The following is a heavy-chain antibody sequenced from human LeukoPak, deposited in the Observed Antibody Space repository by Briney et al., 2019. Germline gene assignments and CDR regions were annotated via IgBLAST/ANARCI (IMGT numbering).Heavy chain of an antibody. Sequence: GGSLRLSCAASGFTFSSYWMTWVRQAPGKGLEWVANIKQDGSKKTYVDSVKGRFTFSRDNAKNSLYLQMNSLRADDTGVYYCASQPAAADVDYWGQGTLVTVSS. CDR3: ASQPAAADVDY. CDR2: IKQDGSKK. D-gene: IGHD2-2*01. V-gene: IGHV3-7*03. J-gene: IGHJ4*02. CDR1: GFTFSSYW.